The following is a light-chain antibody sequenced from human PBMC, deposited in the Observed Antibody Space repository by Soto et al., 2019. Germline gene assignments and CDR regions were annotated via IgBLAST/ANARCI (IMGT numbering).Light chain of an antibody. CDR1: QSVSSSY. V-gene: IGKV3-20*01. CDR2: GAS. Sequence: EIVLTQSPGTLSLSPGERATLSCRASQSVSSSYLAWYQQKPGQAPRLLIYGASSRATGIPDRFSGSGSGTDFTRTRSRVEPEDCAVYYCQQYGSPPYTFGQGNKLEIK. CDR3: QQYGSPPYT. J-gene: IGKJ2*01.